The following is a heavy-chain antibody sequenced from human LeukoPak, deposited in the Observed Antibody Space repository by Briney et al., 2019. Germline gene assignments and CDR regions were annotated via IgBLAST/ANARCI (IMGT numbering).Heavy chain of an antibody. V-gene: IGHV4-59*01. CDR1: GGTISSYY. CDR3: ARVRGGYLYFDY. D-gene: IGHD5-12*01. CDR2: IYYSGST. J-gene: IGHJ4*02. Sequence: SETLSLTCTASGGTISSYYWSWIRQPPGKGLEWIGFIYYSGSTNYNPSLKSRVTISVDKSKNQFSLKQSSVTAADTAVYYCARVRGGYLYFDYWGQGTLVTVSS.